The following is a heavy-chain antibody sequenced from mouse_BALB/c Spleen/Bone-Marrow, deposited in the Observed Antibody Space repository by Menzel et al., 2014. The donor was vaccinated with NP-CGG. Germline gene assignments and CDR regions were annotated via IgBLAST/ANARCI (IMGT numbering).Heavy chain of an antibody. CDR1: GYTFTRYW. CDR2: INPSTGYT. CDR3: VCGNYYLAY. D-gene: IGHD2-1*01. J-gene: IGHJ3*01. V-gene: IGHV1-7*01. Sequence: QVQLQQSGAELAKPGASVKMSCKASGYTFTRYWMHWVKQRPGQGLEWIGYINPSTGYTEYNQKFKDRATLTADKSSSTAYMQLSSLTSEDSSGYYCVCGNYYLAYWGQGTLVTVSA.